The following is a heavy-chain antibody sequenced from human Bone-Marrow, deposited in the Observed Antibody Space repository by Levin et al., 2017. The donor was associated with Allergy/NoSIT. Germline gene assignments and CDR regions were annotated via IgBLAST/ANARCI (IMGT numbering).Heavy chain of an antibody. D-gene: IGHD6-13*01. CDR3: ARLPFSSSLEYFWYFDL. CDR1: GGSFNNYY. V-gene: IGHV4-59*01. CDR2: IHNGVTS. Sequence: SETLSLTCTVSGGSFNNYYWSWIRQPPGEGLEWIGYIHNGVTSRYNSSLKSRVTISVDTSKNQFSLKLSSVTVADSAMYYCARLPFSSSLEYFWYFDLWGRGTLATVSS. J-gene: IGHJ2*01.